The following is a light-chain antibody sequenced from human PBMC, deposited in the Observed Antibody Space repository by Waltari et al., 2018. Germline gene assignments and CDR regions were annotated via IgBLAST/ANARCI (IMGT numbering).Light chain of an antibody. Sequence: DIQLTQSPSTLSASLGDRVTITCRASQSVKNFLNWYQQKPGKAPKLLIFAASNLQSGVPSRFSGSGSETVFTLTISSLQPEDFGTYYCQQSNSANTFGQGTKLDIK. CDR3: QQSNSANT. V-gene: IGKV1-39*01. CDR1: QSVKNF. CDR2: AAS. J-gene: IGKJ2*01.